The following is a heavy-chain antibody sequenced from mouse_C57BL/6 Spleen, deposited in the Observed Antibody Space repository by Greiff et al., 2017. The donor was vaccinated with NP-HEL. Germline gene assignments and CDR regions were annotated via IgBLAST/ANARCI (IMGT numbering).Heavy chain of an antibody. V-gene: IGHV5-4*01. D-gene: IGHD2-4*01. CDR1: GFTFSSYA. CDR3: ARDYDYDSFAY. J-gene: IGHJ3*01. CDR2: ISDGGSYT. Sequence: EVKLMESGGGLVKPGGSLKLSCAASGFTFSSYAMSWVRQTPEKRLEWVATISDGGSYTYYPDNVKGRFTISRDNAKNNLYLQMSHLKSEDTAMYYCARDYDYDSFAYWGQGTLVTVSA.